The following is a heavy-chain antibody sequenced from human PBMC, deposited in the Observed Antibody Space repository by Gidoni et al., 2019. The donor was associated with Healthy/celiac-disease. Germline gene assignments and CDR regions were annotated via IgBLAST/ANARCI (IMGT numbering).Heavy chain of an antibody. CDR2: IDHSDSYT. CDR3: ARPTARSGDDAFDI. D-gene: IGHD6-6*01. J-gene: IGHJ3*02. V-gene: IGHV5-10-1*03. CDR1: GDSYTSYW. Sequence: EVQQVQSGAEVNKPGETLRISCKGSGDSYTSYWISWVRQMPGKGLEWMGRIDHSDSYTNDSPSFQGHVTISADKSISTAYLQWSSLKASDTAMYYCARPTARSGDDAFDIGGQGTMVTVSS.